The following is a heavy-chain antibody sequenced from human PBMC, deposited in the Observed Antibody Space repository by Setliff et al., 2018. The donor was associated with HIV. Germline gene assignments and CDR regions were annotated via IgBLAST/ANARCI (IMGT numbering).Heavy chain of an antibody. V-gene: IGHV1-46*01. CDR2: INPSGGST. Sequence: GASVKVSCKASGYTFTSYYMHWVRQAPGQGLEWMGIINPSGGSTSHAQKFQGRVTITTDESTSTAYMELSSLRFEDTAMYYCASAYCSSTGCYVRWGNGMDVWGQGTTVTVSS. CDR3: ASAYCSSTGCYVRWGNGMDV. D-gene: IGHD2-2*01. J-gene: IGHJ6*02. CDR1: GYTFTSYY.